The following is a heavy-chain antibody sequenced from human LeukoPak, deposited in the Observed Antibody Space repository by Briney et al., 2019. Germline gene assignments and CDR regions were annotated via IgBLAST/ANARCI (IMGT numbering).Heavy chain of an antibody. J-gene: IGHJ5*02. D-gene: IGHD2-15*01. CDR3: AAGPYCSGGSCYQNWFDP. CDR2: IVVGSGNT. Sequence: WASVKVSCKASGFTFTSSAVQWVRQARGQRLEWIGWIVVGSGNTNYAQKFQERVTITRDMSTSTAYMELSSLRSEDTAVYYCAAGPYCSGGSCYQNWFDPWGQGTLVTVSS. CDR1: GFTFTSSA. V-gene: IGHV1-58*01.